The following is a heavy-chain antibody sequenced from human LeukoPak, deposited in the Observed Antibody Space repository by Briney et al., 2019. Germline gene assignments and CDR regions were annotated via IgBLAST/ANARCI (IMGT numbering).Heavy chain of an antibody. J-gene: IGHJ6*04. Sequence: GGSQRLSCAASGFTFSSYAMHWVRQAPGKGLEWVAVTSYDGSNKYCADSVKGRFTISRDNSKNTLYLQMNSLRAEDTAVYYCARPRSSIYYYYGMDVWGKGTTVTVSS. V-gene: IGHV3-30*04. CDR1: GFTFSSYA. CDR3: ARPRSSIYYYYGMDV. CDR2: TSYDGSNK.